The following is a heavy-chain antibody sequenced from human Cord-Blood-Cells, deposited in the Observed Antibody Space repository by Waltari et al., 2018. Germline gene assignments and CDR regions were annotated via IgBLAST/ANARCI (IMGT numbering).Heavy chain of an antibody. D-gene: IGHD1-26*01. CDR2: MNPNSGNT. CDR3: ARELGLGYFDL. V-gene: IGHV1-8*03. J-gene: IGHJ2*01. Sequence: QVQLVQSGAEVKKPGASVKVSCKAPGYTFTSYDINWVRQATGQGLEWRGVMNPNSGNTGYAQKVQGRVTITRNTSISTAYMELSSLRSKDTAVYYCARELGLGYFDLWGRGTLVTVSS. CDR1: GYTFTSYD.